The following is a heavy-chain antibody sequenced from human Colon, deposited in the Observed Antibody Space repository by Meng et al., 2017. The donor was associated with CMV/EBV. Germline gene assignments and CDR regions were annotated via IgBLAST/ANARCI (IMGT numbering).Heavy chain of an antibody. CDR1: EFSITDYA. V-gene: IGHV3-23*01. D-gene: IGHD3-16*01. CDR2: ISASGYYT. J-gene: IGHJ4*02. CDR3: ARDMSAGKFYIDY. Sequence: CAAPEFSITDYAVNWVRQAPGKGLEWVSVISASGYYTFYAESVKGRFTIGRDNSKNTLFLQMNSLTVEDTAVYFCARDMSAGKFYIDYWGQGILVTVSS.